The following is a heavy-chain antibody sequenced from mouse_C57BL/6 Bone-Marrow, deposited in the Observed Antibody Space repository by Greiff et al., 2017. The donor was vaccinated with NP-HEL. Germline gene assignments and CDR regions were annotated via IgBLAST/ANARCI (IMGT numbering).Heavy chain of an antibody. Sequence: EVQGVESGAELVKPGASVKLSCTASGFNIKDYYMHWVKQRTEQGLEWIGRIDPEDGETKYAPKFQGKATITADTSSNTAYLQLSSLTSEDTAVYYCARGGTGTSKSGYYFDYWGQGTTLTVSS. CDR2: IDPEDGET. D-gene: IGHD4-1*01. CDR1: GFNIKDYY. V-gene: IGHV14-2*01. J-gene: IGHJ2*01. CDR3: ARGGTGTSKSGYYFDY.